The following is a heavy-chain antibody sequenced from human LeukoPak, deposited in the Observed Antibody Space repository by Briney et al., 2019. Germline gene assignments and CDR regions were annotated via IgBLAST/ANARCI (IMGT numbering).Heavy chain of an antibody. V-gene: IGHV3-64*01. CDR2: ISSNGGST. CDR3: ARSNWSDGRYFDY. J-gene: IGHJ4*02. Sequence: GGSLRLSCAASGFTFSSYAMHRVRQAPGKGLEYVSAISSNGGSTYYANSVKGRFTISRDNSKNTLYLQMGSLRAEDMAVYYCARSNWSDGRYFDYWGQGTLVTVSS. CDR1: GFTFSSYA. D-gene: IGHD1-20*01.